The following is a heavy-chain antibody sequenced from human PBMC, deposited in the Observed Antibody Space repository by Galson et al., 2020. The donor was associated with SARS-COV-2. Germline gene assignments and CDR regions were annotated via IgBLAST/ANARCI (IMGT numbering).Heavy chain of an antibody. CDR1: GFTFSSYA. Sequence: GGYLRLSCAASGFTFSSYAMHWVRQAPGKGLEWVAVISYDGSNKYYADSVKGRFTISRDNSKNTLYLQMNSLRAEDTAVYYCARGSGGSYRGYFDYWGQGTLVTVSS. D-gene: IGHD1-26*01. CDR2: ISYDGSNK. V-gene: IGHV3-30*04. CDR3: ARGSGGSYRGYFDY. J-gene: IGHJ4*02.